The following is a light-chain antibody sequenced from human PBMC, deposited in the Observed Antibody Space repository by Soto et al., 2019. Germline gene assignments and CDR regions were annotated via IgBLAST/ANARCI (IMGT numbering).Light chain of an antibody. V-gene: IGKV1-39*01. J-gene: IGKJ1*01. CDR1: QNIRSY. CDR3: QLSDSTWT. Sequence: DIQMTQSPSSLSASIGDRVTITCRASQNIRSYLNWYQQKPGKAPKLLIHAASSLQSGVPSRFSGSGSGTDFTLTISSLQTEGFAAYYCQLSDSTWTFGQGTKVDI. CDR2: AAS.